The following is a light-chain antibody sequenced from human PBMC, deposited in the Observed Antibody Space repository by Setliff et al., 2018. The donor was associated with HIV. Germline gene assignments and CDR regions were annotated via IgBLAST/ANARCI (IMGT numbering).Light chain of an antibody. CDR3: QSYDSSLSRSV. J-gene: IGLJ1*01. CDR2: GNN. CDR1: NSNIGAGFD. Sequence: QPVLTQPPSVSGAPGQRVTISCTGSNSNIGAGFDVHWYQQPPGTAPKLLIYGNNNRPSGVPDRISASKSGTSASLAITGLQAEDEADYYCQSYDSSLSRSVFGTGTKVTVL. V-gene: IGLV1-40*01.